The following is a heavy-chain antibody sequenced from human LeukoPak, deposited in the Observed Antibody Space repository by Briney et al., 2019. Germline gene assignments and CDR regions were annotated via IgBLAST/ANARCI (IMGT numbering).Heavy chain of an antibody. D-gene: IGHD3-10*01. Sequence: GGSLRLSCAASGFAFSSYAMSWVRQAPGKGLEWVSAISGSGGSTYYADSVKGRFTISRDNSKNTLYLQMNSLRAEDTAVYYCAKDRPPQQRRFGYYYGMDVWGQGTTVTVSS. CDR1: GFAFSSYA. CDR3: AKDRPPQQRRFGYYYGMDV. CDR2: ISGSGGST. J-gene: IGHJ6*02. V-gene: IGHV3-23*01.